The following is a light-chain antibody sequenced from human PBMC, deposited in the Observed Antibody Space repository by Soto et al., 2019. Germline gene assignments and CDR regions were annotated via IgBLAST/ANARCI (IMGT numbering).Light chain of an antibody. V-gene: IGKV3-15*01. CDR1: QSVSNN. CDR2: GAS. Sequence: IVMTQSPATLSVSPGERATLSCRDSQSVSNNLAWYQQKPGQAPRLLIYGASTRATGIPARFSGSGSGTEFTLTISSLQSEDFALYYCQQYNNWPRTFGQGTK. CDR3: QQYNNWPRT. J-gene: IGKJ1*01.